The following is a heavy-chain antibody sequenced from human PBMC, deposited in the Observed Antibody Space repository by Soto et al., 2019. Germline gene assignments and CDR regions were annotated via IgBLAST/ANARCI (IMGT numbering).Heavy chain of an antibody. D-gene: IGHD5-12*01. Sequence: SETLSLTCAVYGGSFSGYYWSLIRQPPGKGLEWIGEINHSGSTNYNPSLKSRVTISVDTSKNQFSLKLSSVTAADTAVYYCARHKVATFDYFDYWGQGTLVTVSS. CDR2: INHSGST. CDR3: ARHKVATFDYFDY. V-gene: IGHV4-34*01. CDR1: GGSFSGYY. J-gene: IGHJ4*02.